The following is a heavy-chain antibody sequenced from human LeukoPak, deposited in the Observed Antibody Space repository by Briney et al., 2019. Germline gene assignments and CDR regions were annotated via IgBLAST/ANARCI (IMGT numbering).Heavy chain of an antibody. D-gene: IGHD3-16*01. V-gene: IGHV1-2*06. J-gene: IGHJ4*02. Sequence: ASVKVSCKASGYTFTGYYIHWVRQAPGQGLEWMGRINPNTGGTNYAQNFQGRVTMTRDTSISTAYVDLSRLRSDDTAVYYCARDAGDLYFNYWGQGTLVTVSS. CDR1: GYTFTGYY. CDR3: ARDAGDLYFNY. CDR2: INPNTGGT.